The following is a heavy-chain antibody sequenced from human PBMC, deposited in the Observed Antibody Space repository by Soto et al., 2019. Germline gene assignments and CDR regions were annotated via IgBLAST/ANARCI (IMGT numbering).Heavy chain of an antibody. J-gene: IGHJ4*02. CDR1: GGTSSSYA. D-gene: IGHD4-4*01. V-gene: IGHV1-69*01. CDR2: IIPIVDTT. Sequence: QVQVVQSGAEVKKPGSSVRVSCKASGGTSSSYAITWMRQAPGQGLDWMGGIIPIVDTTDYAQKFQGRVTCTADESTSTVYMELSSLTSEDTAVYYCASGGTTVNRRFDFWGQGTLVTVSS. CDR3: ASGGTTVNRRFDF.